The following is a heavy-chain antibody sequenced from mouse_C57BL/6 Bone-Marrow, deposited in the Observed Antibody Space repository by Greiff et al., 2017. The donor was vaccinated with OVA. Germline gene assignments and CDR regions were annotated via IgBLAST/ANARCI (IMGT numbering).Heavy chain of an antibody. CDR3: TRGEITVFDY. Sequence: QVQLQPPGAELVKPGASVKLSCKASGYTFTSYWMHWVKQRPGQGLEWIGMIHPNSGSTNYNEKFKSKATLTVDKSSSTAYMQLSSLTSEDSAVYYCTRGEITVFDYWGQGTTLTVSS. CDR1: GYTFTSYW. V-gene: IGHV1-64*01. CDR2: IHPNSGST. D-gene: IGHD1-1*01. J-gene: IGHJ2*01.